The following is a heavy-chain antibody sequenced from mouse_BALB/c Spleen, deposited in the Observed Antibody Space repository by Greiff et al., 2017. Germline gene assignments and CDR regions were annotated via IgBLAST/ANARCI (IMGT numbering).Heavy chain of an antibody. CDR3: ARDAPGFAY. J-gene: IGHJ3*01. V-gene: IGHV5-4*02. Sequence: EVKLMESGGGLVKPGGSLKLSCAASGFTFSDYYMYWVRQTPEKRLEWVATISDGGSYTYYPDSVKGRFTISRDNAKNNLYLQMSSLKSEDTAMYYCARDAPGFAYWGQGTLVTVSA. CDR1: GFTFSDYY. CDR2: ISDGGSYT.